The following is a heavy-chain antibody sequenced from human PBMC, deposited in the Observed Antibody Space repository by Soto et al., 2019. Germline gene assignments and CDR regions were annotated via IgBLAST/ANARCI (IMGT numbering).Heavy chain of an antibody. CDR3: ARVRVYDFWSGYQKYYYGMDV. D-gene: IGHD3-3*01. J-gene: IGHJ6*02. CDR2: IIPIFGTA. Sequence: GASVEVSCKASGGTFSSYAISWVRQAPGQGLEWMGGIIPIFGTANYAQKFQGRVTITADESTSTAYMELSSLRSEDTAVYYCARVRVYDFWSGYQKYYYGMDVWGQGTTVTVSS. CDR1: GGTFSSYA. V-gene: IGHV1-69*13.